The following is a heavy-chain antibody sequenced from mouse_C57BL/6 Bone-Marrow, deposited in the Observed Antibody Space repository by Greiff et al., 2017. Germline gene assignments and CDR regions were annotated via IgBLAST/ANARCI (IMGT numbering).Heavy chain of an antibody. CDR3: AELTGTWWYFDV. J-gene: IGHJ1*03. CDR1: GYTFTSYW. CDR2: IYPGSGST. V-gene: IGHV1-55*01. Sequence: VQLQQPGAELVKPGASVKMSCKASGYTFTSYWITWVKQRPGQGLEWIGDIYPGSGSTNYNEKFKSKATLAVDTSSSTAYMQLSSLTSEDSAVYYCAELTGTWWYFDVWGTGTTVTVSS. D-gene: IGHD4-1*01.